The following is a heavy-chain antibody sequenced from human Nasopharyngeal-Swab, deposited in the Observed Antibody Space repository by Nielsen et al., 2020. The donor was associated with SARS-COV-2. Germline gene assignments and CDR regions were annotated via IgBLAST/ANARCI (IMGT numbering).Heavy chain of an antibody. Sequence: GGSLRLSCAASGFTFSSYWMTWVRQAPGKGLEWVANIKHDGSAKYYADSGKGRFTISRDNAKSSLHLQMNSLRAEDTAVYYCARHYDFWSGYYNSHFYGMDVWGQGTTVTVSS. CDR3: ARHYDFWSGYYNSHFYGMDV. J-gene: IGHJ6*02. CDR1: GFTFSSYW. V-gene: IGHV3-7*01. CDR2: IKHDGSAK. D-gene: IGHD3-3*01.